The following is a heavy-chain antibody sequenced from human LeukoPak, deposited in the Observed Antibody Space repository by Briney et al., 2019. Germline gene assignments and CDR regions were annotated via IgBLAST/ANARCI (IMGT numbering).Heavy chain of an antibody. J-gene: IGHJ3*02. Sequence: ASVKVSCKASGHTFTSYYMHWVRQAPGQGLEWMGIINPSGGSTSYAQKFQGRVTMTRDTSTSTVYIELSSLRSEDTAVYYCTLVVPAAKHDAFDIWGQGTMVIVSS. CDR1: GHTFTSYY. V-gene: IGHV1-46*01. CDR3: TLVVPAAKHDAFDI. CDR2: INPSGGST. D-gene: IGHD2-2*01.